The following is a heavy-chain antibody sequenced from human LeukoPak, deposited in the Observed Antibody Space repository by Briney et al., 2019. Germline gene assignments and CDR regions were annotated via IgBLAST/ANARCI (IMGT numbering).Heavy chain of an antibody. Sequence: GGSLRLSCAASGFTFDDYAMHWVRQAPGKGLEWVSGIRWDRGTVGYAGSVKGRFTMSRDNAKTSVYLQMNSLRTEDTAVYYCARFVIERLRPDYWGQGTLVTVSS. CDR2: IRWDRGTV. CDR1: GFTFDDYA. J-gene: IGHJ4*02. V-gene: IGHV3-9*01. D-gene: IGHD5-12*01. CDR3: ARFVIERLRPDY.